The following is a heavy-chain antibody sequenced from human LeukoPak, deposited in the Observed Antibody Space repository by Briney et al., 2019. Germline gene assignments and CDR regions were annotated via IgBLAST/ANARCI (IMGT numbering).Heavy chain of an antibody. CDR2: IYSGGST. Sequence: GGSLRLSCAASGFTVSSNYMSWVRQAPGKGLQWVSVIYSGGSTYYADSVKGRFTISRDNSKNTLNLQMNSLRAEDTAVYYCARDQYYYDSSGYYPIYYYYYMDVWGKGTTLTVSS. CDR3: ARDQYYYDSSGYYPIYYYYYMDV. D-gene: IGHD3-22*01. CDR1: GFTVSSNY. V-gene: IGHV3-53*01. J-gene: IGHJ6*03.